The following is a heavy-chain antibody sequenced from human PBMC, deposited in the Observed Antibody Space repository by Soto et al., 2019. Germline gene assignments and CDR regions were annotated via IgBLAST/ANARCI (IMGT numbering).Heavy chain of an antibody. J-gene: IGHJ3*02. CDR2: IIPIFGTA. D-gene: IGHD6-19*01. CDR1: GGTFSSYA. V-gene: IGHV1-69*01. Sequence: QVQLVQSGAEVKKPGSSVKVSCKASGGTFSSYAISWVRQAPGQGLEWMGGIIPIFGTANYAQKFQGRVTIPADESTSTAYMELSSLRSEDTAVYYCARAVPPYSSGWTNAFDIWGQGTMVTVSS. CDR3: ARAVPPYSSGWTNAFDI.